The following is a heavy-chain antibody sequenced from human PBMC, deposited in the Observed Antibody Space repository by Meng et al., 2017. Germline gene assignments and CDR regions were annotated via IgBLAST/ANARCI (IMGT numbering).Heavy chain of an antibody. J-gene: IGHJ4*02. CDR3: ATFRYFDWLLFNY. Sequence: QAQLVQSGAEVKKPGASVKVSCKASGYTFTGYYMHWVRQAPGQGLEWMGWINPNSGGTTYAQKFQGRVTMTRDTSISTAYMELSRLRSDDTAVYYCATFRYFDWLLFNYWGQGTLVTVSS. CDR1: GYTFTGYY. V-gene: IGHV1-2*02. D-gene: IGHD3-9*01. CDR2: INPNSGGT.